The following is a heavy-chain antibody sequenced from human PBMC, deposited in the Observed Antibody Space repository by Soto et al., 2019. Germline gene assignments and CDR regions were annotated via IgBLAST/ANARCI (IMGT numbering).Heavy chain of an antibody. J-gene: IGHJ6*01. Sequence: QVQLVESGGGVVQPGGSLRLSCAASGFTFSTYGMHWVRQAPGKGPEWVAVIWYDGSRKFYLESVKGRFTISRDNSKNTLYLQMNSLRAEDTALYYCARDRAGAVGDSGDYYYDMDVWGQGTTVIVSS. CDR3: ARDRAGAVGDSGDYYYDMDV. CDR1: GFTFSTYG. D-gene: IGHD1-26*01. CDR2: IWYDGSRK. V-gene: IGHV3-33*01.